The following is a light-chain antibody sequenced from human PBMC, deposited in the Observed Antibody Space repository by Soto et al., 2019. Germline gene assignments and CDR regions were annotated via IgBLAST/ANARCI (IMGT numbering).Light chain of an antibody. CDR3: AVCDDRLAGRV. CDR2: GQN. V-gene: IGLV1-44*01. Sequence: QAVVTQPPSASGTPGQRVTISCSGSSSNIGSNAVTWYQHLPGTAPKLLIYGQNQRPAGVPDRFSGSKSGTSASLAISGLQSEDEADYYCAVCDDRLAGRVFGGGTKRTFL. CDR1: SSNIGSNA. J-gene: IGLJ2*01.